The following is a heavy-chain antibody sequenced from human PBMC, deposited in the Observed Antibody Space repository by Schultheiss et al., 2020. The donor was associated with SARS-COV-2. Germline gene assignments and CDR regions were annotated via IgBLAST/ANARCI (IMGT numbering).Heavy chain of an antibody. Sequence: GGSLRLSCAASGLRFRSYAMSWVRQAPGKGLEWVSAISGSGGSTYYADSVKGRFTISRDNSKNTLYLQMNSLRAEDTAVYYCARRRYYYDSSGYYLDYWGQGTLVTVSS. J-gene: IGHJ4*02. CDR3: ARRRYYYDSSGYYLDY. V-gene: IGHV3-23*01. CDR2: ISGSGGST. D-gene: IGHD3-22*01. CDR1: GLRFRSYA.